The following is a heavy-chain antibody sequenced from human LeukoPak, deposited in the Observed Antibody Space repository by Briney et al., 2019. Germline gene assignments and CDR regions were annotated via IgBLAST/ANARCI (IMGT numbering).Heavy chain of an antibody. CDR3: ARDYGGSSPFDY. D-gene: IGHD4-23*01. CDR2: MKPDGSEI. CDR1: GFTFTSYW. Sequence: GGSLRLSCAASGFTFTSYWMSWVRQAPGKGLEWVANMKPDGSEIFYVDSVKGRVTISRDNAKNSLYLQMTSLRAEDTAVYYCARDYGGSSPFDYWGQGTLVTVSS. J-gene: IGHJ4*02. V-gene: IGHV3-7*01.